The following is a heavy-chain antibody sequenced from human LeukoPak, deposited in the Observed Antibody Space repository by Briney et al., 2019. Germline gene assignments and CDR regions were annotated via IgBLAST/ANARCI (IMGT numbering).Heavy chain of an antibody. CDR2: IYYSGST. J-gene: IGHJ4*02. Sequence: SETLSLTCTVSGGSISSYYWSWIRQPPGKGLEWIGYIYYSGSTNYNPSLKSRVTISVDTSKNQFSLKLSSVTAADTAVYYCARVAGYSSSWYYIDYWGQGTLVTVSS. V-gene: IGHV4-59*01. CDR1: GGSISSYY. D-gene: IGHD6-13*01. CDR3: ARVAGYSSSWYYIDY.